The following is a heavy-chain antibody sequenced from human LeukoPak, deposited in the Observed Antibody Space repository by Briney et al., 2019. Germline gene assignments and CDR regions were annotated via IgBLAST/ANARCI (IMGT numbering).Heavy chain of an antibody. V-gene: IGHV3-48*03. CDR1: GFTFSSYE. CDR2: ISSSGSAV. D-gene: IGHD3-10*02. J-gene: IGHJ6*04. CDR3: AELGITMIGGV. Sequence: GGSLRLSCAASGFTFSSYEMNWVRQAPGKGLEWVSYISSSGSAVYYADSVKGRFTISRDNAKNSLYLQMNSLRAEDTAVYYCAELGITMIGGVWGKGTTVTISS.